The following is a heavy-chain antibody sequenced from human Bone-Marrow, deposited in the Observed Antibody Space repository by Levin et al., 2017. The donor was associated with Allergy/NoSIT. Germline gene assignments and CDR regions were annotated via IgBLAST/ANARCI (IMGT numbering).Heavy chain of an antibody. Sequence: SQTLSLTCAVSGDSISSSSSYWGWIRQPPGKGLEWIGTFYYSGSTYYNPSLKSRVTISVDTPKNQFSLRVSSVTAADTAVYYCARLITVTPWMGDAFDVWGQGTMVTVSS. CDR1: GDSISSSSSY. J-gene: IGHJ3*01. V-gene: IGHV4-39*01. D-gene: IGHD4-17*01. CDR3: ARLITVTPWMGDAFDV. CDR2: FYYSGST.